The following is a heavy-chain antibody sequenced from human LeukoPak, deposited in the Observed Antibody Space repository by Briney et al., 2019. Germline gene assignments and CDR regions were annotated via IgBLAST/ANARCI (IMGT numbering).Heavy chain of an antibody. J-gene: IGHJ4*02. CDR1: GLTVSANH. CDR2: FYNGGGT. D-gene: IGHD2-2*01. Sequence: GGSLRLSCAVSGLTVSANHMSWVRQPPGKGLEWVSVFYNGGGTNYADSVKGRFTISRDNSNNTLYLQMNSLRAEDTAVYYCARSPAAIDYWGQGTLVTVYS. V-gene: IGHV3-66*01. CDR3: ARSPAAIDY.